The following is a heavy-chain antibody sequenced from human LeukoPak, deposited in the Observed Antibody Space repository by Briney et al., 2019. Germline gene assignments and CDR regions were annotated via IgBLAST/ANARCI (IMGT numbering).Heavy chain of an antibody. CDR1: GYTFTSYG. D-gene: IGHD1-26*01. CDR2: ISAYNGNT. Sequence: ASVKVSCKASGYTFTSYGISWVRQAPGQGLEWMGWISAYNGNTNYAQKLQGRVTMTTDTSTSTVYMELSSLRSEDTAVYYCARGWELPGWINWFDPWGQGTLVTVSS. CDR3: ARGWELPGWINWFDP. J-gene: IGHJ5*02. V-gene: IGHV1-18*01.